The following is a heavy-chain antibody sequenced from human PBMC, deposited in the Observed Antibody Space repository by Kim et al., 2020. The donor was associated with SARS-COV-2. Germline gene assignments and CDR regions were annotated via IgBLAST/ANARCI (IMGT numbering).Heavy chain of an antibody. Sequence: ADTVKGRFTNSRDNAKKALYLQINSLRAEDTAVYYCARRQFSSGWYYFDYWGQGTLITVSS. CDR3: ARRQFSSGWYYFDY. J-gene: IGHJ4*02. V-gene: IGHV3-74*01. D-gene: IGHD6-19*01.